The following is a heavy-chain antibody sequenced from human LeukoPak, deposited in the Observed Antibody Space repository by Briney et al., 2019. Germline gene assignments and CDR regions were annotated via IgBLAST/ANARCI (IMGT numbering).Heavy chain of an antibody. J-gene: IGHJ4*02. Sequence: GASVKVSCKTSGSISVTVGVGWVRQAPGQGLEWMGRIIPILGIANYAQKFQGRVTITADKSTSTAYMELSSLRSEDTAVYYCARSKVPAARYGFDYWGQGTLVTVSS. CDR3: ARSKVPAARYGFDY. V-gene: IGHV1-69*04. CDR1: GSISVTVG. CDR2: IIPILGIA. D-gene: IGHD2-2*01.